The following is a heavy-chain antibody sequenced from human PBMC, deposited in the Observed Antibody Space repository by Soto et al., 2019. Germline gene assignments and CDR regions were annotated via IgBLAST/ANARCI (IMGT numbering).Heavy chain of an antibody. V-gene: IGHV5-51*01. CDR3: ARQSHLYYFYGMDV. CDR1: GYSFTNYW. J-gene: IGHJ6*02. Sequence: PGESLKISCKGSGYSFTNYWIGWVRQMPGKGLEWMGIIYPGDSDTRYSPSSQGQVTISADKSISTAYLQWSSLRASDTAIYYCARQSHLYYFYGMDVWGQGTTVTVSS. CDR2: IYPGDSDT.